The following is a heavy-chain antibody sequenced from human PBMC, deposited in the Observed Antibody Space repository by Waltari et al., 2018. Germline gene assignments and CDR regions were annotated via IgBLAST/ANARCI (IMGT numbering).Heavy chain of an antibody. CDR3: ARNSRGWSFDA. CDR2: MWHGGST. D-gene: IGHD6-19*01. J-gene: IGHJ4*02. V-gene: IGHV4-38-2*02. Sequence: QVQLQESGPGLVKPSETLSVTCTVSGDSIRSNYYWGWIRQPPGKGLEWIGTMWHGGSTYDTPTRLSRVRISMDTSKNKCSLMLNSVTAADTAAYSCARNSRGWSFDAWGQGTLVTVSS. CDR1: GDSIRSNYY.